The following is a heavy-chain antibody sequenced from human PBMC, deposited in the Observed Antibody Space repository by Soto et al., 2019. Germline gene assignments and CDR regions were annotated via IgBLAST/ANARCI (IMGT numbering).Heavy chain of an antibody. CDR3: ARAYGGNPALFDP. D-gene: IGHD4-17*01. J-gene: IGHJ5*02. V-gene: IGHV3-53*01. CDR1: GFTVSSDY. Sequence: EVQLVESGGGLIQPGGSLRLSCAASGFTVSSDYMSWVRQAPGKGLEWVSVIYTGGSTYYADSVKGRFTFSRDNSKNTLYLQMNSLRAEDTAVYYCARAYGGNPALFDPWGQGTLATVSS. CDR2: IYTGGST.